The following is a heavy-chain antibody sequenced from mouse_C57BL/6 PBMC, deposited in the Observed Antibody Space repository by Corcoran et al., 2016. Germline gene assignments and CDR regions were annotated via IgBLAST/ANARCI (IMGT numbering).Heavy chain of an antibody. J-gene: IGHJ2*01. CDR3: ARSHDGYYSYYFDY. Sequence: QVQLKQSGAELVRPGASVKLSCKASGYTFTDYYITWVKQRPGQGLEWIARIYPGSGNTYYNEKFKGKATLTAEKSSSTAYMQLSSLTSEDSAVYFCARSHDGYYSYYFDYWGQGTTLTVSS. CDR1: GYTFTDYY. D-gene: IGHD2-3*01. CDR2: IYPGSGNT. V-gene: IGHV1-76*01.